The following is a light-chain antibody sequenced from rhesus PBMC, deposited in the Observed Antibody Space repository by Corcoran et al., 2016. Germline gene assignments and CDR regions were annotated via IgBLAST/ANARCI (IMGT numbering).Light chain of an antibody. J-gene: IGKJ4*01. Sequence: DIQMTQSPSSLSASVGDRVTITCRASQTISSYLAWYQQKPGKVPKLLIYAASTLQSGVPSRVIGRGSGTDFTRTISSLQPEDFATDYGQQQNSHPRTCGGGTKVELK. CDR2: AAS. V-gene: IGKV1-44*03. CDR1: QTISSY. CDR3: QQQNSHPRT.